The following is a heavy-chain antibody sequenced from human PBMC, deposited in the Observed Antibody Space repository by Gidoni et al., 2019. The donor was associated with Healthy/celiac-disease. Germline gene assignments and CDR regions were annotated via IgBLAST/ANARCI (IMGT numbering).Heavy chain of an antibody. J-gene: IGHJ3*02. CDR3: ARDNGVDDYGGNPI. Sequence: QLQLQESGPGLVKPSETLSLTCTVSGGSLSSSSYYWGWIRQPPGKGLEWIGSIYYSGSTYYNPSLKSRVTISVDTSKNQFSLKLSSVTAADTAVYYCARDNGVDDYGGNPIWGQGTMVTVSS. CDR2: IYYSGST. CDR1: GGSLSSSSYY. V-gene: IGHV4-39*07. D-gene: IGHD4-17*01.